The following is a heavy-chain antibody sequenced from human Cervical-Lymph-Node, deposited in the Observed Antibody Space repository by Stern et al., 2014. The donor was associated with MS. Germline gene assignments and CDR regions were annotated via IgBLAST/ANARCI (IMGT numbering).Heavy chain of an antibody. CDR3: ARDTSSPERSDW. CDR2: ITNVGSS. V-gene: IGHV3-53*01. D-gene: IGHD1-1*01. Sequence: EVQLVESGGGVIQPGGYLRLSCTASGFTVSRDYMTWVRQAPGKGLEWVSLITNVGSSFYTDSVKVRFSISRDDSKNTVYLHMTSLRSEDTAMYYCARDTSSPERSDWWGQGTLVTVSS. J-gene: IGHJ4*02. CDR1: GFTVSRDY.